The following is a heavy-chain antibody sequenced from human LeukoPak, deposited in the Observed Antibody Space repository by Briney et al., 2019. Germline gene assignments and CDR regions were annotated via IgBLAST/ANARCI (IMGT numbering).Heavy chain of an antibody. CDR1: GFTFSSYW. CDR3: ARELKSGYSGTYYYYYMDV. Sequence: SGGSLRLSCAASGFTFSSYWMSWVRQAPGKGLEWVANIKQDGSEKYYVDSVKGRFTISRDNAKKSLYLQMNSLRAEDTAVYYCARELKSGYSGTYYYYYMDVWGKGTTVTVSS. V-gene: IGHV3-7*01. CDR2: IKQDGSEK. J-gene: IGHJ6*03. D-gene: IGHD5-12*01.